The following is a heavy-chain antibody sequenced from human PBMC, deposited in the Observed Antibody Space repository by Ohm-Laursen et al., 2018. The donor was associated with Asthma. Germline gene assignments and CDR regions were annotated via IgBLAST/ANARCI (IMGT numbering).Heavy chain of an antibody. CDR3: AKDKAYSSSWYAPDY. J-gene: IGHJ4*02. CDR2: ISGSGGST. D-gene: IGHD6-13*01. V-gene: IGHV3-23*01. Sequence: SLRLSCAAPGFIISSYAMSWVRQAPGKGLEWVSAISGSGGSTYYADSVKGRFTISRDNSKNTLYLQMNSLRAEDTAVYYCAKDKAYSSSWYAPDYWGQGTLVTVSS. CDR1: GFIISSYA.